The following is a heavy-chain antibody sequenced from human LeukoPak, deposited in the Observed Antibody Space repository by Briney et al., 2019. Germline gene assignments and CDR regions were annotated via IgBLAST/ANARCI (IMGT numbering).Heavy chain of an antibody. J-gene: IGHJ3*02. D-gene: IGHD6-13*01. CDR1: GFTFSSYW. CDR3: AREVYSSSRPADAFDI. V-gene: IGHV3-7*01. Sequence: PGGSLRLSCAASGFTFSSYWMSWVRQAPGKGLEWVANIMHDGSEKNYADSVRGRFTISRDNAENSLYLQMNSLRAEDMAVYYCAREVYSSSRPADAFDIWGQGTMVTVSS. CDR2: IMHDGSEK.